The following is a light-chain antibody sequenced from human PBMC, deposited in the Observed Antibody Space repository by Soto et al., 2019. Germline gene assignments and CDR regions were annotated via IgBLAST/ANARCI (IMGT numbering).Light chain of an antibody. CDR3: QQYNNWPKT. Sequence: EIVMTQSPATLSVSPGERATLSCRASQSISSSLAWYQQRPGQAPRLLIYGTTTRAAGVPSRFSGSGSGAEFTLTISSLQSEDFAFYSCQQYNNWPKTFGQGTKVEIK. V-gene: IGKV3-15*01. CDR2: GTT. CDR1: QSISSS. J-gene: IGKJ1*01.